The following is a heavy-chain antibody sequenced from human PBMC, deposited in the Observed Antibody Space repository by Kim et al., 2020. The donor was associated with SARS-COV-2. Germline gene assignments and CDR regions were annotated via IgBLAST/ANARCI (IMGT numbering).Heavy chain of an antibody. D-gene: IGHD5-12*01. Sequence: GGSLRLSCAASVFSFSSHAIHWVRQAPGKGLEWVAYIWYDGSRKEYADSVKGRFSISRDNSKNTLFLEVNSLRTEDTAVYYCARDGQSVAPYAMDVWGQGTTVTVSS. V-gene: IGHV3-33*01. CDR3: ARDGQSVAPYAMDV. CDR2: IWYDGSRK. J-gene: IGHJ6*02. CDR1: VFSFSSHA.